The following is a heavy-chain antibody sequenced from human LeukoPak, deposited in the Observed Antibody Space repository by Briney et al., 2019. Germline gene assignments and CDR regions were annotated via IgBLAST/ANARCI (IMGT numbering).Heavy chain of an antibody. D-gene: IGHD2-2*03. CDR1: GFTFSSYS. J-gene: IGHJ4*02. Sequence: PGESLRLSCAASGFTFSSYSMNWVRQAPGKGLEWLSYIRSSSRTIYYADSVKGRFTISRDNAKNSLYLQMNSLRAEDTAVYYCARDGWYGGQGTLVTVSS. CDR2: IRSSSRTI. CDR3: ARDGWY. V-gene: IGHV3-48*01.